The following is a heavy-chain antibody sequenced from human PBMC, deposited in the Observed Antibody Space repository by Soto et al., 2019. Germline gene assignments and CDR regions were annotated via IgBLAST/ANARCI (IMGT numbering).Heavy chain of an antibody. Sequence: GGSLRLSCAASGSTFNTYWMSWVRQAPGKGLEWVANIKQDGSEKWYVDSVKGRFTISKDNAKNSLYLQMNSLRAEDTAVYYCARGDYYDSSGPFSDAFDIWGQGTMVTVSS. V-gene: IGHV3-7*04. J-gene: IGHJ3*02. CDR3: ARGDYYDSSGPFSDAFDI. CDR1: GSTFNTYW. CDR2: IKQDGSEK. D-gene: IGHD3-22*01.